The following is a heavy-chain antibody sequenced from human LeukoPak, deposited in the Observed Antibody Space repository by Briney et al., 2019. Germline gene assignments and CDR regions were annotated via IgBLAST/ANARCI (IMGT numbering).Heavy chain of an antibody. J-gene: IGHJ6*02. D-gene: IGHD3-10*01. CDR2: IYHSGST. Sequence: PETLSLTCPVSGGSISSSNWWSWVRQPPGKGLEWNGEIYHSGSTNYNPSGKSRVTRSVDKYTNQFSLKLSSVTAADTSVYYCARATPNGSGSYWSVSYYYYYYGIDVWGQGTTVTVSS. V-gene: IGHV4-4*03. CDR1: GGSISSSNW. CDR3: ARATPNGSGSYWSVSYYYYYYGIDV.